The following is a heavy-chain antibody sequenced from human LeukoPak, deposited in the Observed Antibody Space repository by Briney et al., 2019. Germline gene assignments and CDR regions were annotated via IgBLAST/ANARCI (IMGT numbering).Heavy chain of an antibody. J-gene: IGHJ5*02. Sequence: SETLSLTCAVYGGSFSGYYWSWIRQPPGKGLEWIGEINHSGSTYYNPSLQSRVTISVDTSKNQFSLRLSSVTAADTAVYYCARVPVNIWENWFDPWGQGTLVTVSS. CDR2: INHSGST. CDR1: GGSFSGYY. D-gene: IGHD1-26*01. V-gene: IGHV4-34*01. CDR3: ARVPVNIWENWFDP.